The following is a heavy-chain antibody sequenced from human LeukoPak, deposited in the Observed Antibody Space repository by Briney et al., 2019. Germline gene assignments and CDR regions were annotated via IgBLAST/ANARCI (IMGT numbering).Heavy chain of an antibody. D-gene: IGHD3-22*01. Sequence: SETLSLTCTVSGGSISSHYWSWIRQPPGKGLEWIGYIYYRGSTNYNPSLKSRVTISVDTSKNQFSLKLSSVTAADTAVYYCARESTYYYDSRGYDNDAFDIWGQGTMVTVSS. CDR3: ARESTYYYDSRGYDNDAFDI. V-gene: IGHV4-59*11. CDR2: IYYRGST. CDR1: GGSISSHY. J-gene: IGHJ3*02.